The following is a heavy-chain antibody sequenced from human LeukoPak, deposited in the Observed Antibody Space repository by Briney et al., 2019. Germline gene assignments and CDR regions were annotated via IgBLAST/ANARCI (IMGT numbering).Heavy chain of an antibody. CDR1: GGSVSSGSYY. CDR3: ASARYYDSSGYYFIDY. J-gene: IGHJ4*02. CDR2: IYYSGST. V-gene: IGHV4-61*01. Sequence: PSETLSLTCTVSGGSVSSGSYYWSWIRQPPGKGLEWIGYIYYSGSTNYNPSLKSRVTISVDTPKNQFSLKLSSVTAADTAVYYCASARYYDSSGYYFIDYWGQGTLVTVSS. D-gene: IGHD3-22*01.